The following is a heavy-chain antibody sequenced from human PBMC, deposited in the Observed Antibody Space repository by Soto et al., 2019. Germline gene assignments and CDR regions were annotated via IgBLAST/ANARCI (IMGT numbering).Heavy chain of an antibody. D-gene: IGHD3-10*01. V-gene: IGHV4-59*08. CDR1: GGSISSYY. J-gene: IGHJ5*02. CDR3: ARHFTLSPYGSGSSDWFDP. Sequence: SETLSLTCTVSGGSISSYYWSWIRQPPGKGLEWIGYIYYSGSTNYNPSLKSRVTISVDTSKNQFSLKLSSVTAADTAVYYCARHFTLSPYGSGSSDWFDPWGQGTLVTVS. CDR2: IYYSGST.